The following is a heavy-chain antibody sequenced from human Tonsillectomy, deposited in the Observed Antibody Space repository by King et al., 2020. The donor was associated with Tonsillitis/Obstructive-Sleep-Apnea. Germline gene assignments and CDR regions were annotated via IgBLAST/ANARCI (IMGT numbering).Heavy chain of an antibody. Sequence: VQLVESGGGVVQPGRSLRLSCAASGFSFSNYAIHWVRQAPGKGLEWVARISYDGSNIYYADYVKGRFAISRDNSKNTLYLQMNGLRAEDTAVYYCAKVSSSRSSATTSGWEWFCPWGQGTLVPVSS. J-gene: IGHJ5*02. CDR1: GFSFSNYA. V-gene: IGHV3-30*18. D-gene: IGHD6-19*01. CDR2: ISYDGSNI. CDR3: AKVSSSRSSATTSGWEWFCP.